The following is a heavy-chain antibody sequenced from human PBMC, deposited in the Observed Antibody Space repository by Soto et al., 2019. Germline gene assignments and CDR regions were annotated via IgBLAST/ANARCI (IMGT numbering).Heavy chain of an antibody. Sequence: QVQMGESGGGLVKPGGSLRLSCAASGFTFSDYYMSRIRQAPGKGLEPLSYISGSSSDTNYADSVRGRFTISRDNSKNSLYLQMNSLRAEDTAMYYCATGPRRLSDWGHGTLVIVS. CDR1: GFTFSDYY. CDR2: ISGSSSDT. V-gene: IGHV3-11*05. CDR3: ATGPRRLSD. D-gene: IGHD3-3*01. J-gene: IGHJ4*01.